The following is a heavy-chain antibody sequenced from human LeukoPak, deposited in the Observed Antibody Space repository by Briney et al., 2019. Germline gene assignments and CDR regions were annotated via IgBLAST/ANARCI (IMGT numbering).Heavy chain of an antibody. CDR2: IYHSGST. V-gene: IGHV4-30-2*01. Sequence: SETLSLTCAVSGGSISSGGYSWRWIRQPPGKGLEWIVYIYHSGSTYYNPSLKSRVTISVDRSKNQFSLKLSSVTAADTAVYYCARSRGDTSHFDYWGQGTLVTVSS. CDR3: ARSRGDTSHFDY. J-gene: IGHJ4*02. CDR1: GGSISSGGYS. D-gene: IGHD3-16*01.